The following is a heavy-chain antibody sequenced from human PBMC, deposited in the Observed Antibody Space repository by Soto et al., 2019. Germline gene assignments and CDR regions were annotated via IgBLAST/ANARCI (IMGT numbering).Heavy chain of an antibody. CDR1: GFTFDDYA. J-gene: IGHJ6*02. CDR2: ISWDGGST. V-gene: IGHV3-43D*04. CDR3: AKDSSSSSTFGPDSYYGMDV. Sequence: GGSLRLSCAASGFTFDDYAMHWVRQAPGKGLEWVSLISWDGGSTYYADSVKGRFTISRDNSKNSLYLQMNSLRAEDTALYYCAKDSSSSSTFGPDSYYGMDVWGQGTTVTVSS. D-gene: IGHD6-6*01.